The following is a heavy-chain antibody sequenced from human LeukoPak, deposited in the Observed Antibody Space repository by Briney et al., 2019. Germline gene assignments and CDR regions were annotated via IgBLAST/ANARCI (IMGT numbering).Heavy chain of an antibody. D-gene: IGHD2-2*01. J-gene: IGHJ5*02. CDR2: INPNSGDT. CDR1: GYTFSGYY. Sequence: ASVKVSFKASGYTFSGYYIHGVRQAPGQGLEWMGWINPNSGDTHYAQKFQGRVTMTRDTSSSTAYMDLNSLISDDTAVYYCARVQYQLLFEGNWFDPWGQGTLVTVSS. CDR3: ARVQYQLLFEGNWFDP. V-gene: IGHV1-2*02.